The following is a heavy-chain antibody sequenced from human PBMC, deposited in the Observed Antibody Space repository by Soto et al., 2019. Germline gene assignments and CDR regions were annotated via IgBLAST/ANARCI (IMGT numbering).Heavy chain of an antibody. CDR3: AKSRRITMIVVVIDYYYYGMDV. D-gene: IGHD3-22*01. CDR1: GFTFSSYA. J-gene: IGHJ6*02. V-gene: IGHV3-23*01. Sequence: GGSQRLSCAASGFTFSSYAMSWVRQAPGKGLEWVSAISGSGGSTYYADSVKGRFTISRDNSKNTLYLQMNSLRAEDTAVYYCAKSRRITMIVVVIDYYYYGMDVWGQGTTVTVSS. CDR2: ISGSGGST.